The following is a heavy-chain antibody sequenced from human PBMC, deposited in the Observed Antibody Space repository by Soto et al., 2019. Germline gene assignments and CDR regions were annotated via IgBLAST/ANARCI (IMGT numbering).Heavy chain of an antibody. CDR3: ARVYPSDTRYGYVGNNWFDP. D-gene: IGHD5-18*01. V-gene: IGHV1-46*03. CDR1: GYTFTSYY. Sequence: QVQLVQSGAEVKKPGASVKVSCKASGYTFTSYYMRWVRQAPGQGLEWMGIINPSGGSTSYAQKFQGRVTMTRDTSTSTVYMELSSLRSEDTAVYYCARVYPSDTRYGYVGNNWFDPWGQGTLVTVSS. J-gene: IGHJ5*02. CDR2: INPSGGST.